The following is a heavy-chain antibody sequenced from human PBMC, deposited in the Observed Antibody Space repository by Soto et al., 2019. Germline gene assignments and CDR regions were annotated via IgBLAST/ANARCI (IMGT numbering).Heavy chain of an antibody. Sequence: GGSLRLSCAASGFTFSNYAMSWVRRAPGKGLEWVAGMCGSGSGTYYADSVKGRFTISRDKSKNTLYLQMNSLRAEDTAVYYCAKVAGIAALGYYYGMDVWGQGTTVTVSS. CDR1: GFTFSNYA. CDR2: MCGSGSGT. J-gene: IGHJ6*02. V-gene: IGHV3-23*01. CDR3: AKVAGIAALGYYYGMDV. D-gene: IGHD6-13*01.